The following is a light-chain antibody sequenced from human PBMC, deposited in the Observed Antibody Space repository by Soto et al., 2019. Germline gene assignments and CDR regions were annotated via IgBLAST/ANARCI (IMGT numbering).Light chain of an antibody. J-gene: IGLJ2*01. CDR2: DVS. Sequence: QSALTQPASVSGSPGQSITISCTGTSSDVGNYNSVSWYQHHPGKAPKLMIYDVSNRPSGVSNRFSGSKSGNTASLTISGLQAEYEADYYCSSYTSSSTYVVFGGGTKLTVL. CDR1: SSDVGNYNS. V-gene: IGLV2-14*03. CDR3: SSYTSSSTYVV.